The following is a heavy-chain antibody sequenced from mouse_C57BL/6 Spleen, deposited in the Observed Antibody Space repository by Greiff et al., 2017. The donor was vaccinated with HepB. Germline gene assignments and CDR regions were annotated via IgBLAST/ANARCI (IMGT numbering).Heavy chain of an antibody. V-gene: IGHV1-81*01. J-gene: IGHJ2*01. CDR2: IHPNSGST. CDR3: ARGEVGDY. D-gene: IGHD1-1*01. Sequence: QVQLQQSGAELARPGASVKLSCKASGYTFTSYGISWVKQRTGQGLEWIGMIHPNSGSTNYNEKFKSKATLTVDKSSSTAYMQLSSLTSEDSAVYYCARGEVGDYWGQGTTLTVSS. CDR1: GYTFTSYG.